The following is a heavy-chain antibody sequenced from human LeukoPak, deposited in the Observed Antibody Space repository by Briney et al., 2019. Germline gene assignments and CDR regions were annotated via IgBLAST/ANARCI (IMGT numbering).Heavy chain of an antibody. CDR2: IYYSGRT. CDR3: ARVDSGTYYMPFDY. Sequence: PSETLSLTCTVSGGSVSSGSYYWSWIRQPPGKGLEWIGYIYYSGRTNYNPSLKSRVTISVDTSKSQFSLILSSVTAADTAVYHCARVDSGTYYMPFDYWGQGSLVTVSS. J-gene: IGHJ4*02. V-gene: IGHV4-61*01. CDR1: GGSVSSGSYY. D-gene: IGHD1-26*01.